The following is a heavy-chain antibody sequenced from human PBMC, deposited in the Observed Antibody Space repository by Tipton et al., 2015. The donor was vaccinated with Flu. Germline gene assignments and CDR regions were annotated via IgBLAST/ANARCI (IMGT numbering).Heavy chain of an antibody. CDR3: ASIVRGHTPSRYFDY. Sequence: TLSLTCTVSGGSISSSDYYWGWVRQPPGKGMEWIATIYYSGGTFYNPSLKSRVSISVDTSKHQFSLELSSVTAADTAVYFCASIVRGHTPSRYFDYWGQGTLVTVSS. D-gene: IGHD1-26*01. CDR2: IYYSGGT. CDR1: GGSISSSDYY. J-gene: IGHJ4*02. V-gene: IGHV4-39*07.